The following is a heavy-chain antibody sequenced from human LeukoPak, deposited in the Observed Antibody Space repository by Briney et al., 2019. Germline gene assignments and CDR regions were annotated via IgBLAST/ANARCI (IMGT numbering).Heavy chain of an antibody. CDR3: ARGDYGGFGY. V-gene: IGHV4-34*01. D-gene: IGHD4-17*01. CDR1: GGSFSGYY. CDR2: INHSGST. J-gene: IGHJ4*02. Sequence: KPSETPSLTCAVYGGSFSGYYWSWIRQPPGKGLEWIGEINHSGSTNYNPSLKSRVTISVDTSKNQFSLKLSSVTAADTAVYYCARGDYGGFGYWGQGTLVTVSS.